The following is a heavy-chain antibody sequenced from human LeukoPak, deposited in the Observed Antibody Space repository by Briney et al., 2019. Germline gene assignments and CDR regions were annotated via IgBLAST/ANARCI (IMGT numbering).Heavy chain of an antibody. J-gene: IGHJ4*02. CDR1: GYTFTSYG. CDR2: ISAYNGNT. D-gene: IGHD6-19*01. CDR3: ARDEGDSSGWIRPFDY. Sequence: ASVKVSCKASGYTFTSYGISWVRQAPGQGLEWMGWISAYNGNTNYAQKLQGRVTMTTDTSTSTACMELRSLRSDDTAVYYCARDEGDSSGWIRPFDYWGQGTLVTVSS. V-gene: IGHV1-18*04.